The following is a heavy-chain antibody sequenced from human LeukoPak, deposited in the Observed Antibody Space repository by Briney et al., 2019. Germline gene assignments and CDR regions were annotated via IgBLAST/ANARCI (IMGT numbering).Heavy chain of an antibody. J-gene: IGHJ4*02. CDR3: ARDPAWRFLGGYFDY. CDR2: ISYDGSNK. Sequence: GGSLRLSCAASGFTFSSYAMHWVRQAPGKGLEWVAVISYDGSNKYYADSVKGRFTISRDNSKNTLYLQMNSLRAEDTAVYYCARDPAWRFLGGYFDYWGQGTLVTVSS. V-gene: IGHV3-30*04. D-gene: IGHD3-16*01. CDR1: GFTFSSYA.